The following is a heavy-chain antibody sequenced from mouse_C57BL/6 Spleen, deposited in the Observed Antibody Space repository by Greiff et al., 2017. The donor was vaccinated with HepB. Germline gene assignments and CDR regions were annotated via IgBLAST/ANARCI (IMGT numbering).Heavy chain of an antibody. D-gene: IGHD1-1*01. J-gene: IGHJ1*03. CDR2: IDPETGGT. CDR1: GYTFTDYE. Sequence: VKLMESGAELVRPGASVTLSCKASGYTFTDYEMHWVKQTPVHGLEWIGAIDPETGGTAYNQKFKGKAILTADKSSSTAYMELRSLTSEDSAVYYCTREYYGSSYVDWYFDVWGTGTTVTVSS. CDR3: TREYYGSSYVDWYFDV. V-gene: IGHV1-15*01.